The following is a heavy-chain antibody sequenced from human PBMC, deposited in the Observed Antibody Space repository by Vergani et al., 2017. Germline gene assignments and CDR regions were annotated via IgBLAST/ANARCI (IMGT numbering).Heavy chain of an antibody. Sequence: QVQLVQSGAEVKKPGASVKVSCKVSGYTLTELSMPWVRQAPGKGLEWMGGFDPEDGETIYAQKFQGRVTMTEDTSTDTAYMELSSLRTEDTAVYYCATQRSTIFGVVIIRDWFDPWGQGTLVTVSS. J-gene: IGHJ5*02. CDR1: GYTLTELS. D-gene: IGHD3-3*01. CDR3: ATQRSTIFGVVIIRDWFDP. V-gene: IGHV1-24*01. CDR2: FDPEDGET.